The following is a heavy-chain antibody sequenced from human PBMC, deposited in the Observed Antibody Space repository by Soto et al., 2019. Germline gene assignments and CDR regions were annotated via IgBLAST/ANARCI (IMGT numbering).Heavy chain of an antibody. CDR3: ARAVPASRITIFGVVTDVYYYGMDV. J-gene: IGHJ6*02. CDR2: IGTAGDT. Sequence: HPGGSLRLSCAASGFTFSTYDMHWVRQAAGKGLEWVSAIGTAGDTYYPGSVKGRFTISRENAKNSLYLQMNSLRAEDTAVYYCARAVPASRITIFGVVTDVYYYGMDVWGQGTTVTVS. V-gene: IGHV3-13*01. D-gene: IGHD3-3*01. CDR1: GFTFSTYD.